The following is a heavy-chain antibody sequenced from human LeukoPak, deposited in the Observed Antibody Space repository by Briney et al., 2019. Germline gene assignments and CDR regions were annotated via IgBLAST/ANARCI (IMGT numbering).Heavy chain of an antibody. CDR2: IRGGGSAT. V-gene: IGHV3-23*01. D-gene: IGHD1-26*01. CDR1: GFTFNNYA. CDR3: ARSMVGATSLHAGIYYYYYMDV. J-gene: IGHJ6*03. Sequence: GGSLRLSCAASGFTFNNYAMNWVRQAPGKGLEWVSVIRGGGSATYYADSVKGRFTISRDNSKNTLYLQMNSLRAEDTAVYYCARSMVGATSLHAGIYYYYYMDVWGKGTTVTVSS.